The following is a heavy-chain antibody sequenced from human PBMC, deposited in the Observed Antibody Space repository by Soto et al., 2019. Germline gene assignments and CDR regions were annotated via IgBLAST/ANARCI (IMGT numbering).Heavy chain of an antibody. CDR1: GFTFSSYW. Sequence: PGGSLRLSCAASGFTFSSYWMSWVRQAPGKGLEWVANIKQDGSEKYYVDSVKGRFTISRDNAKNSLYLQMNSLRAEDTAVYYCARGGGALGYCSSTSCPYYYYYYYMDVWGKGTTVTVSS. D-gene: IGHD2-2*01. J-gene: IGHJ6*03. CDR2: IKQDGSEK. V-gene: IGHV3-7*01. CDR3: ARGGGALGYCSSTSCPYYYYYYYMDV.